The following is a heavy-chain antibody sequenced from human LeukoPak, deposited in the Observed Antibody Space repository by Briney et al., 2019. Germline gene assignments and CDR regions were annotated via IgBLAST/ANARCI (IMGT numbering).Heavy chain of an antibody. D-gene: IGHD2-15*01. CDR3: ARGDCSGGSCYAVDY. CDR2: INPNSGGT. J-gene: IGHJ4*02. V-gene: IGHV1-2*02. Sequence: ASVKVSCKASGYTFTGYYMHWVRQAPGQGLEWMGWINPNSGGTNYAQKFQGRVTMTRDTSISTAYMELSRLRSDDTAVYYCARGDCSGGSCYAVDYWGQGTLVIVSS. CDR1: GYTFTGYY.